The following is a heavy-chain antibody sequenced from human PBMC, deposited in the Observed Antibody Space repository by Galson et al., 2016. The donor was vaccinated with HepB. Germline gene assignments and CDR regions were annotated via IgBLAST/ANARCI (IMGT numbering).Heavy chain of an antibody. Sequence: SLRLSCAASGFIFSHYWMHWGRQAPGKGLGWVAVIWNDGRTTYYGDSVKGRFIISRDNSRETLYFQRNSLRVDDTAIYYCATDGPPTVVVGAALGSWGQGTLVTVSS. J-gene: IGHJ5*01. CDR3: ATDGPPTVVVGAALGS. D-gene: IGHD2-15*01. V-gene: IGHV3-33*08. CDR2: IWNDGRTT. CDR1: GFIFSHYW.